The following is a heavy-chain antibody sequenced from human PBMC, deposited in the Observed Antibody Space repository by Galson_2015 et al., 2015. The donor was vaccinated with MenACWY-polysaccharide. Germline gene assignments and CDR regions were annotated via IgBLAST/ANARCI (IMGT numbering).Heavy chain of an antibody. CDR2: VTSSGDAT. Sequence: SLRLSCAAPGFTFSNYFMTWVRQAPGKGLEWVSTVTSSGDATYYADSVKGRFTFSRDNAGNSLYLLMNNLRAEDTAVYYCGRVSGHFYYYDSGDLKQGPSDMWGRGTMVTVSS. CDR1: GFTFSNYF. D-gene: IGHD3-16*01. V-gene: IGHV3-21*01. J-gene: IGHJ3*02. CDR3: GRVSGHFYYYDSGDLKQGPSDM.